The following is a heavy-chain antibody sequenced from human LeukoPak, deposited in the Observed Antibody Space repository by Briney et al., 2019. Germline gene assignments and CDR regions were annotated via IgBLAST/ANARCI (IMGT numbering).Heavy chain of an antibody. Sequence: GGSLRLSCAASGFTFSSYAMSWVRQAPGKGLEGVSAISGSGGSTYYADSVKGRFTISRDNSKNTLYLQMNRLRAEDTAVCYCAKVRITMIVVDYGGQGTLVTVSA. J-gene: IGHJ4*02. D-gene: IGHD3-22*01. CDR3: AKVRITMIVVDY. CDR1: GFTFSSYA. CDR2: ISGSGGST. V-gene: IGHV3-23*01.